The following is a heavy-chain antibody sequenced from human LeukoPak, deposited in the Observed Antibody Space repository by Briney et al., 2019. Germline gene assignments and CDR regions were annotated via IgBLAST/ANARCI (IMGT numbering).Heavy chain of an antibody. CDR1: GFTFSSYA. CDR3: ARVAVAGTGMIDY. V-gene: IGHV3-21*01. CDR2: ISSSSSYI. J-gene: IGHJ4*02. D-gene: IGHD6-19*01. Sequence: GGSLRLSCAASGFTFSSYAMNWVRQAPGKGLEWVSSISSSSSYIYYADSVKGRFTISRDNAKNSLYLQMNSLRAEDTAVYYCARVAVAGTGMIDYWGQGTLVTVSS.